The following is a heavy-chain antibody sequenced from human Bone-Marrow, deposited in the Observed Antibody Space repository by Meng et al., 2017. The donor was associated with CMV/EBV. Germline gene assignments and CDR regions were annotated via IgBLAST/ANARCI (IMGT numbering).Heavy chain of an antibody. CDR2: ISYEGSNQ. CDR1: GFTFSSYA. V-gene: IGHV3-30-3*01. J-gene: IGHJ4*02. CDR3: ARARGYSYGALPVY. D-gene: IGHD5-18*01. Sequence: SGFTFSSYAMNWVRQAPGKGLEWVAVISYEGSNQYYADSVKGRFTISRDNSKNTLYLQMTSLRAEDTAVYYCARARGYSYGALPVYWGQGILVTVSS.